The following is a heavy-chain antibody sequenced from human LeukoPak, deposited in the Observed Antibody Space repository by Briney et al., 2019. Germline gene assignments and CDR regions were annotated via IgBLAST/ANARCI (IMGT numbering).Heavy chain of an antibody. CDR3: ARVVRGPKDYYFDY. CDR1: GFTFSSYG. Sequence: GGSLRLSCAASGFTFSSYGMHWVRQAPGKGLEWVAFIRYDGSNKYYADSVKGRFTISRENAKNSLYLQMNSLRAGDTAVYYCARVVRGPKDYYFDYWGQGTLVTVSS. D-gene: IGHD3-10*01. CDR2: IRYDGSNK. J-gene: IGHJ4*02. V-gene: IGHV3-30*02.